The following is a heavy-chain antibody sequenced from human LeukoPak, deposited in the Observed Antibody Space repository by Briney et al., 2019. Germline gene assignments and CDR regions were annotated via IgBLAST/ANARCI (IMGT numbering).Heavy chain of an antibody. CDR1: GGSFSGYY. CDR3: ARLRYYKYYFDY. CDR2: INHSGST. V-gene: IGHV4-34*01. Sequence: SSETLSLTCAVYGGSFSGYYWSWIRQPPGKGLEWIGEINHSGSTNYNPSLKSRVTISVDTSKNQFSLKLSSVTAADTAVYYCARLRYYKYYFDYWGQGTLVTVSS. D-gene: IGHD3-22*01. J-gene: IGHJ4*02.